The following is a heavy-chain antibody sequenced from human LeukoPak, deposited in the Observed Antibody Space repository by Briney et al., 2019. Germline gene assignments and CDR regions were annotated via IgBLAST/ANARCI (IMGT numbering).Heavy chain of an antibody. CDR1: TFTFSNYA. J-gene: IGHJ6*03. V-gene: IGHV3-30*02. CDR3: AKDGVLLAPGIYWYMDV. CDR2: IRYDGSNT. Sequence: GGSLRLTCEASTFTFSNYAMHWVRQAPGKGLEWVAFIRYDGSNTYYADFAKGRFTISRDNSKNTLYLQMNSLRAEDTAVFYCAKDGVLLAPGIYWYMDVWGRGTTVTVSS. D-gene: IGHD2-8*02.